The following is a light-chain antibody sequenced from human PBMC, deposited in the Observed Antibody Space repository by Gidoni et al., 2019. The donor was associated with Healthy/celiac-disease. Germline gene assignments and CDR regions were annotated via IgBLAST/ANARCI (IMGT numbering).Light chain of an antibody. V-gene: IGKV3-20*01. CDR2: GAS. Sequence: EIVLTQSPGPLSLSPGESATLSCSASQSVSSSYLAWYQQKPGQAPRLLIYGASSRATGSPDRFSGSGSGTDFTLTISRLEPEDFAVYYCQQYGSSPWTFGQGTKVEIK. CDR3: QQYGSSPWT. CDR1: QSVSSSY. J-gene: IGKJ1*01.